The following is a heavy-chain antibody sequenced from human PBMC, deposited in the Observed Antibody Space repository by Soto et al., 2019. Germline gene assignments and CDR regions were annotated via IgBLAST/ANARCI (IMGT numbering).Heavy chain of an antibody. J-gene: IGHJ6*02. D-gene: IGHD3-9*01. CDR1: GGSFSGYY. V-gene: IGHV4-34*01. Sequence: SETLSLTCAVYGGSFSGYYWSWIRQPPGKGLEWIGEINHSGSTNYNPSLKSRVTISVDTSKNQFSLKLSSVTAADTAVYYCARGSILTGYYSVPYYYYGMDVWGQGTTVTVSS. CDR2: INHSGST. CDR3: ARGSILTGYYSVPYYYYGMDV.